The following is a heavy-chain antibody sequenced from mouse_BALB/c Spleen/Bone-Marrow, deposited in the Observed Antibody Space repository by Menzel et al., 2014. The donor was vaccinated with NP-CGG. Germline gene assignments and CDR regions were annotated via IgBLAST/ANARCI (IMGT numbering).Heavy chain of an antibody. J-gene: IGHJ3*01. CDR3: ASYYYGRAWFAY. Sequence: VQLQQSGAELVKPGASVKLSCTVSGFNIKDTYMHWVKQRPEQGLEWIGRIDPANGNTKYDPKFQGKATITADTSSNTAYLQLSSLTSEDTAVYYCASYYYGRAWFAYWGQGTLVTVSA. D-gene: IGHD1-1*01. V-gene: IGHV14-3*02. CDR2: IDPANGNT. CDR1: GFNIKDTY.